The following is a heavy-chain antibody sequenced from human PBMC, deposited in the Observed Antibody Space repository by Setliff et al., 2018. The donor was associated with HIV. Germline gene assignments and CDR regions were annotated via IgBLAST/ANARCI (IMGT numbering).Heavy chain of an antibody. CDR3: AIAPFRIMSAHYRTLDQ. J-gene: IGHJ4*02. V-gene: IGHV1-69*05. Sequence: SVKVSCKASGDTLSIHPISWVRQAPGRGLDWMGGIIPAFGRANYAQKFQGRVTITTDESTTTVFMELTGLRSEDTAVYYCAIAPFRIMSAHYRTLDQWGQGTPVTVSS. D-gene: IGHD3-9*01. CDR2: IIPAFGRA. CDR1: GDTLSIHP.